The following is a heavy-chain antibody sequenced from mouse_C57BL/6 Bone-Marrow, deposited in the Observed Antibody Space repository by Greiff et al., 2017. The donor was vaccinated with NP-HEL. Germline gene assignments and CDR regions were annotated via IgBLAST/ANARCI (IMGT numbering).Heavy chain of an antibody. CDR2: IDPSDSYT. Sequence: QVQLQQPGAELVMPGASVKLSCKASGYTFTSYWMHWVKQRPGQGLEWIGEIDPSDSYTNYNPQFKGKSTLTVDKSSSTAYMQLSSLTSEDSAVYYCASYDYDGGYFDYWGQGTTLTVSS. D-gene: IGHD2-4*01. J-gene: IGHJ2*01. CDR3: ASYDYDGGYFDY. V-gene: IGHV1-69*01. CDR1: GYTFTSYW.